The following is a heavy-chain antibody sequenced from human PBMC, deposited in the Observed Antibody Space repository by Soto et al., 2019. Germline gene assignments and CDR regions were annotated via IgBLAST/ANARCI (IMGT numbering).Heavy chain of an antibody. D-gene: IGHD2-2*01. Sequence: GESLKISGKGSGYTFTNSWIGWVRQMPGKGLEWMGIIYPGDSNIKYSPSFQGRVTISADMSTSTAYLQWSSLKASDTAMYYCARHAYCASNSCYYYYLLAVSGRGTMVPVSS. CDR3: ARHAYCASNSCYYYYLLAV. CDR1: GYTFTNSW. CDR2: IYPGDSNI. V-gene: IGHV5-51*01. J-gene: IGHJ6*02.